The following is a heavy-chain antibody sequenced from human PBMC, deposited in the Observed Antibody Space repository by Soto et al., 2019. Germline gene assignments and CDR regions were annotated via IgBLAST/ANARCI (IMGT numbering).Heavy chain of an antibody. V-gene: IGHV1-18*01. CDR1: GYTFTSYG. CDR2: ISAYNGNT. D-gene: IGHD3-10*01. CDR3: TRAGLGDDAGWFEH. J-gene: IGHJ5*02. Sequence: ASVKVSCKASGYTFTSYGISWVRQAPGQGLEWMGWISAYNGNTNYAQKLQGRVTMTTDTTKSTANMERRSLKSDDTDVYYCTRAGLGDDAGWFEHWRQGTLVSVSS.